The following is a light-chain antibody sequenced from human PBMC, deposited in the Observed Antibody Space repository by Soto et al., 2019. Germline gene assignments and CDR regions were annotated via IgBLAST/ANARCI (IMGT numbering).Light chain of an antibody. CDR1: QSISSR. V-gene: IGKV1-5*03. CDR3: QQYDSYSWT. J-gene: IGKJ1*01. CDR2: KAS. Sequence: DIQMTQSPATLSASVGDRVTITCRASQSISSRLAWYQQKPGKVPKLLIYKASNLESGVPSRFSGSGSGTEFTLTISSLQPDDFATYYCQQYDSYSWTFGQGTKVEI.